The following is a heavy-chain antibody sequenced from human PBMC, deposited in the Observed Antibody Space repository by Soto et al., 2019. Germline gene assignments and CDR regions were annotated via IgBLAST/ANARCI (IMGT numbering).Heavy chain of an antibody. J-gene: IGHJ4*02. V-gene: IGHV3-23*01. D-gene: IGHD3-3*01. CDR3: AKRGDDFWSGYDYYLDC. CDR2: IGGRGVST. CDR1: GFTFSSYA. Sequence: EVQLLESGGGLVQPGGSLRLSCAASGFTFSSYAMSWVRQAPGKGLEWVSAIGGRGVSTYYADSVKGRFTISRDNSKNTLYLQMNSLRVEDTAVYYCAKRGDDFWSGYDYYLDCWGLGTLVTVSS.